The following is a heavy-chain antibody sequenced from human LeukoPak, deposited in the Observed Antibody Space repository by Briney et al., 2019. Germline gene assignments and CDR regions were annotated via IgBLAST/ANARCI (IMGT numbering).Heavy chain of an antibody. CDR2: IIPIFGTA. CDR3: ARSGYSSSWSWYYFDY. V-gene: IGHV1-69*13. J-gene: IGHJ4*02. Sequence: SVKVSCKASGGTFSSYAISWVRQAPGQGLEWMGGIIPIFGTANYAQRFQGRVTITADESTSTAYMELSSLRSEDTAVYYCARSGYSSSWSWYYFDYWGQGTLVTVSS. CDR1: GGTFSSYA. D-gene: IGHD6-13*01.